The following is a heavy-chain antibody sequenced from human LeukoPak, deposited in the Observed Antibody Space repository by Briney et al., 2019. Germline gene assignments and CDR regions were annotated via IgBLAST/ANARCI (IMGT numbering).Heavy chain of an antibody. D-gene: IGHD3-10*01. V-gene: IGHV3-11*03. Sequence: GGSLRLSCAASGFTFSDYYMSWIRQAPGKGLEWVSYISSSSSYTNYADSVKGRFTISRDNAKNSLYLRMNSLRAEDTAVYYCARSSGVPNWFDPWGQGTLVTVSS. CDR2: ISSSSSYT. CDR3: ARSSGVPNWFDP. CDR1: GFTFSDYY. J-gene: IGHJ5*02.